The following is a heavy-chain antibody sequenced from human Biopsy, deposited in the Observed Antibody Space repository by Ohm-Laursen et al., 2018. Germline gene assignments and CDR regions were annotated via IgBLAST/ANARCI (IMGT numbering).Heavy chain of an antibody. D-gene: IGHD3-22*01. V-gene: IGHV4-4*07. CDR2: ISPGGST. Sequence: GTLSLTCNVSGGAINNYYWSWIRQPAGKGLEWIGRISPGGSTNYNPSLKSRVTMSVDTSKKQLSLRLRSVTAADTAMYYCASVVLGPTNDAFDLWGQGTMVGVSS. CDR3: ASVVLGPTNDAFDL. CDR1: GGAINNYY. J-gene: IGHJ3*01.